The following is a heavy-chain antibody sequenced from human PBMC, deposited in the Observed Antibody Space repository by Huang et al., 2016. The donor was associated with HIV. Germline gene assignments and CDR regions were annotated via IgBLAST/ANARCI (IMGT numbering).Heavy chain of an antibody. Sequence: EVQLLESGGGLVRPGGSLRLSCAASGVTFSRYAMSWVRQAPGKGLEWVSVISSNGETSDYTGSVKGRFTISRDNSKNTVSMQMHSLRVEDTAVYYCAKGRATILDRLDSWGQGTLVTVSS. V-gene: IGHV3-23*01. J-gene: IGHJ4*02. CDR2: ISSNGETS. CDR1: GVTFSRYA. D-gene: IGHD3-3*01. CDR3: AKGRATILDRLDS.